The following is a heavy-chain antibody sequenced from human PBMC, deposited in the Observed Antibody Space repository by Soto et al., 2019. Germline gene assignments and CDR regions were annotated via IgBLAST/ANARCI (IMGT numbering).Heavy chain of an antibody. CDR1: GFTFSGHW. Sequence: EVQLVESGGDLVRPGGSLRLSCAASGFTFSGHWMHWVRQVPGKGLEWVSRVNTDGGTSAYADSVKGRFTISRENAKKTLYLKMSGLRAVDAAVYYCAREAGYCSRTSCYRRAFDTWGQGTTVSVSS. CDR2: VNTDGGTS. V-gene: IGHV3-74*03. CDR3: AREAGYCSRTSCYRRAFDT. J-gene: IGHJ3*02. D-gene: IGHD2-2*01.